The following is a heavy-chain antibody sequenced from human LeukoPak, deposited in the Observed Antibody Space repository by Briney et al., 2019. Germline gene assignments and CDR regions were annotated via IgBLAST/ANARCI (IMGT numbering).Heavy chain of an antibody. CDR2: INPSGSST. J-gene: IGHJ5*02. CDR1: GYSFTSHY. D-gene: IGHD3-16*02. CDR3: ARDNSVGDIAWWFDP. Sequence: ASVKVSCKASGYSFTSHYMHCVRQDPGQGLEWMGLINPSGSSTPYAQKFQGRVTMTRDMSTTTDYMELSSLRSEDTAVYYCARDNSVGDIAWWFDPWGQGTLVTVSS. V-gene: IGHV1-46*01.